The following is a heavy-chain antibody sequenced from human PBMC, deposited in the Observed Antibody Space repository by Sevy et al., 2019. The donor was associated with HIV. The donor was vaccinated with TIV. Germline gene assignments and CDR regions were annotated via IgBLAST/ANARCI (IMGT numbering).Heavy chain of an antibody. CDR1: GFSFSTYW. CDR3: VRGGLGGFSYSLDC. Sequence: GGSLRLSCAASGFSFSTYWMTWVRQAPGKGLEWVATMNQDGTEREYVDSVKGRFTISRDNTKTSLFLQMNSLSAEDTGVYYCVRGGLGGFSYSLDCWGQGTLVTVSS. CDR2: MNQDGTER. V-gene: IGHV3-7*01. J-gene: IGHJ4*02. D-gene: IGHD3-16*01.